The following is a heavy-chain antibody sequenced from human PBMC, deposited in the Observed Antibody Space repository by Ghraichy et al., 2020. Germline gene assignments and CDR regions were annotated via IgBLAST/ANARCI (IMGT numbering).Heavy chain of an antibody. CDR3: VRDHDSYGSGSFYA. Sequence: RGSLRLSCAGSGFTFSNYWMTWVRQAPGKGLEWVANIKQDGTEKFYVDSVKGRFSISRDNAKNLLYLEMNSLRVEDAAIYYCVRDHDSYGSGSFYAWGQGTLVTVSS. V-gene: IGHV3-7*01. CDR1: GFTFSNYW. CDR2: IKQDGTEK. D-gene: IGHD3-10*01. J-gene: IGHJ4*02.